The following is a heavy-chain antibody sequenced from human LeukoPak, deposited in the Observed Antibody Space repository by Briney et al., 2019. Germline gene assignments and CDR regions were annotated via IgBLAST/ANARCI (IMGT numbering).Heavy chain of an antibody. J-gene: IGHJ3*02. CDR1: GFTFDDYA. D-gene: IGHD3-22*01. CDR3: ASDRRSDSSGYAFDI. Sequence: GGPLRLSRVASGFTFDDYAMSWVRQAPGKGLEWVSGINWNGDNTVYADSVKGRFTISRDNAKNSLYLQMNSLGAEDTAFYYCASDRRSDSSGYAFDIWGQGTMVTVSS. CDR2: INWNGDNT. V-gene: IGHV3-20*04.